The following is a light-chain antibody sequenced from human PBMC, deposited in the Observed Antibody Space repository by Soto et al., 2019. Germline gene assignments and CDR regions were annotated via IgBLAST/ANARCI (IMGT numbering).Light chain of an antibody. Sequence: QSVLTQPPSVSGAPGQRVTISCTGSSSNFGAGYDVHWYQQLPGSAPRLLLSGDNTRPSGVPDRFSGSRSGTSASLAITGLQAEDEADYYCQTFDSSLTISWVFGGGTKLTVL. J-gene: IGLJ3*02. CDR3: QTFDSSLTISWV. CDR2: GDN. CDR1: SSNFGAGYD. V-gene: IGLV1-40*01.